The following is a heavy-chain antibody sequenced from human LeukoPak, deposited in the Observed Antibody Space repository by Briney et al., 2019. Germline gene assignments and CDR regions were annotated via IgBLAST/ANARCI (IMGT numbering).Heavy chain of an antibody. CDR3: ARGSGWSLFDY. J-gene: IGHJ4*02. D-gene: IGHD6-19*01. CDR2: ISSSSSTI. Sequence: GWALRLSCAASGFTFSSYSMNWVRQAPGKGLEWVSYISSSSSTIYYADSVKGRFTISRGHAKNSLYLQMNSLRAEDTAVYYCARGSGWSLFDYWGQGTLVTVSS. CDR1: GFTFSSYS. V-gene: IGHV3-48*01.